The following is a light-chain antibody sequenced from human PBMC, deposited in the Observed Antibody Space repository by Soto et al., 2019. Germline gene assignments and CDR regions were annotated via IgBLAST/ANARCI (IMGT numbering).Light chain of an antibody. CDR3: QSYNSSLCGYV. J-gene: IGLJ1*01. CDR2: GNS. V-gene: IGLV1-40*01. CDR1: SSNIGAGYD. Sequence: QSVLTQPPSVSGAPGQRVTISCTGSSSNIGAGYDVHWYQQLPGTAPKLLIYGNSNRPSGVPDRFSGSKSGTSASLAITGLQAEDESDYSCQSYNSSLCGYVFGTGTKDTV.